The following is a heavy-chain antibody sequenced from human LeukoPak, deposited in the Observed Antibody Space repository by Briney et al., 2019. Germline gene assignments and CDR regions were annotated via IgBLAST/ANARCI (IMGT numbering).Heavy chain of an antibody. CDR2: IYTSGST. V-gene: IGHV4-4*07. CDR3: ARMYSGSYGPINAFDI. Sequence: PSETLSLTCTVSGGSISSYYWSWIRQPAGKGLEWIGRIYTSGSTNYNPSLKSRVTMSVDTSKNQFSLKLSSVTAADTAVYYCARMYSGSYGPINAFDIWGQGTMVTVSS. D-gene: IGHD1-26*01. J-gene: IGHJ3*02. CDR1: GGSISSYY.